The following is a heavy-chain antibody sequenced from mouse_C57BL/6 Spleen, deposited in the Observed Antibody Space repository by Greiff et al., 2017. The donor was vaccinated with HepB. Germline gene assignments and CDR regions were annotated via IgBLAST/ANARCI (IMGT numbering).Heavy chain of an antibody. CDR2: IYPGDGDT. CDR3: TRSGYYGSSYYAMDY. D-gene: IGHD1-1*01. J-gene: IGHJ4*01. Sequence: QVQLKQSGPELVKPGASVKISCKASGYAFSSSWMNWVKQRPGKGLEWIGRIYPGDGDTNYNGKFKGKATLTADKSSSTAYMQLSSLTSEDSAVYFCTRSGYYGSSYYAMDYWGQGTSSTVSS. V-gene: IGHV1-82*01. CDR1: GYAFSSSW.